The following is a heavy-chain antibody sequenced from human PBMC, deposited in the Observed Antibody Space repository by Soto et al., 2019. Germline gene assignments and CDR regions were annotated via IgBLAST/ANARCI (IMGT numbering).Heavy chain of an antibody. J-gene: IGHJ4*02. D-gene: IGHD2-2*01. CDR3: ARDIVVVPAAHSDY. Sequence: EVQLVESGGGLVQPGGSVRLSCAASGFTFSRYAMNWVRQAPGKGLAWVSFITSSSSTIYYADSVRGRFTISRDNAKNSLYLQMNSLRAEDTAIYYCARDIVVVPAAHSDYWGQGTLVTVSS. CDR2: ITSSSSTI. CDR1: GFTFSRYA. V-gene: IGHV3-48*01.